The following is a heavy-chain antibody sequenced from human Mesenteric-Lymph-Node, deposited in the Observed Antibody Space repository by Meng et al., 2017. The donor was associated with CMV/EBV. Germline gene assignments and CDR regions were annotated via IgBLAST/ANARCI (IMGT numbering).Heavy chain of an antibody. CDR1: GDSGSSNSGT. Sequence: ISGDSGSSNSGTWNWIRQSPSRGLEWLGRAYYRSKWYNDYAVSVRGRITIDPDTSKNQFSLHLNSVTPEDTAVYYCAKTSWGAFDYWGQGSLVTVSS. D-gene: IGHD3-16*01. J-gene: IGHJ4*02. CDR3: AKTSWGAFDY. CDR2: AYYRSKWYN. V-gene: IGHV6-1*01.